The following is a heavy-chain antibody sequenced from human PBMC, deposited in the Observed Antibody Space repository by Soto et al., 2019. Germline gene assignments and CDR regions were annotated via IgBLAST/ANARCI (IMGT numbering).Heavy chain of an antibody. V-gene: IGHV3-23*01. CDR1: GFTFSSYA. J-gene: IGHJ6*02. Sequence: GGSLRLSCAASGFTFSSYAMSWVRQAPGKGLEWVSAISGSGGSTYYADSVKGRFTISRDNSKNTLYLQMNSLRAEDTAVYYCAKDENEVAVAGTAIDGMDVWGQGTTVTVSS. CDR2: ISGSGGST. CDR3: AKDENEVAVAGTAIDGMDV. D-gene: IGHD6-19*01.